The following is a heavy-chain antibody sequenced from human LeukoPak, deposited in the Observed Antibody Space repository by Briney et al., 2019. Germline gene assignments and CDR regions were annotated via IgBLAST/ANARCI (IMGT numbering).Heavy chain of an antibody. CDR1: GFTFSHYG. Sequence: GKSLRLSCAASGFTFSHYGMHWVRQAPGKGLEWVALISYDGSNKYYADSVKGRFTISRDNSKNTLYLQMNSLRAEDTAVYYCARDGYSSSWYHYYYYYGMDVWGQGTTVTVSS. D-gene: IGHD6-13*01. CDR3: ARDGYSSSWYHYYYYYGMDV. V-gene: IGHV3-30*03. CDR2: ISYDGSNK. J-gene: IGHJ6*02.